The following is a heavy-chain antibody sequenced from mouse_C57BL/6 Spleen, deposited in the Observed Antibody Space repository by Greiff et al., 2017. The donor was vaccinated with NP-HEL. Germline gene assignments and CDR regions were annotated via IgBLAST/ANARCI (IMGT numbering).Heavy chain of an antibody. Sequence: EVQGVESGGGLVKPGGSLKLSCAASGFTFSSYAMSWVRQTPEKRLEWVATISDGGSYTYYPDNVKGRFTISRDNAKNNLYLQMSHLKSEDTAMYYCARGWDGWYFDVWGTGTTVTVSS. D-gene: IGHD4-1*01. CDR2: ISDGGSYT. CDR1: GFTFSSYA. J-gene: IGHJ1*03. CDR3: ARGWDGWYFDV. V-gene: IGHV5-4*01.